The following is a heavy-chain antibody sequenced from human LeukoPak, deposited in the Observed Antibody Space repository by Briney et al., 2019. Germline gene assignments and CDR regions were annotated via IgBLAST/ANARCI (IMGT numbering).Heavy chain of an antibody. CDR2: ISYDGSQK. Sequence: SGGSLRLSCVASGFTLSSYGMHWVRQAPGKGLEWVALISYDGSQKYYADSVRGRFTISRDNSKNTLDLQMNSLRVEDTAVYYCVRDRAPWGGALGGAKGMDVWGEGTTVTVSS. J-gene: IGHJ6*04. V-gene: IGHV3-30*03. D-gene: IGHD3-10*01. CDR1: GFTLSSYG. CDR3: VRDRAPWGGALGGAKGMDV.